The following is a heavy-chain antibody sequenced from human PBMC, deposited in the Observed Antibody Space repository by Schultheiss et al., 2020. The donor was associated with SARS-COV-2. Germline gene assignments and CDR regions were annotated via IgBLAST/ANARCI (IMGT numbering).Heavy chain of an antibody. D-gene: IGHD5-24*01. CDR3: ARWVQGDFDY. J-gene: IGHJ4*02. CDR1: GFTFSSYA. Sequence: GGSLRLSCAASGFTFSSYAMSWVRQAPGKGLEWVSAIGTAGDPYYPDSVKGRFTISRDNAKNSLYLQMNSLRAEDTAVYYCARWVQGDFDYWGQGTLVTVSS. V-gene: IGHV3-23*01. CDR2: IGTAGDP.